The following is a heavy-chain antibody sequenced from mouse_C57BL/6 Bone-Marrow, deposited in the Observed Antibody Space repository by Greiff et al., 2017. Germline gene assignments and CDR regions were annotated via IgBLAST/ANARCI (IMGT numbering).Heavy chain of an antibody. V-gene: IGHV1-7*01. CDR1: GYTFTSYW. Sequence: QVQLQQSGAELAKPGASVKLSCKASGYTFTSYWMHWVKQRPGQGLEWIGYINPSSGYTKYNQKFKDKATLTADKSSSTAYMQLSSLTYEDSAVYYCARGIYYYSSSYGGWYFDVWGTGTTVTVSS. CDR2: INPSSGYT. J-gene: IGHJ1*03. D-gene: IGHD1-1*01. CDR3: ARGIYYYSSSYGGWYFDV.